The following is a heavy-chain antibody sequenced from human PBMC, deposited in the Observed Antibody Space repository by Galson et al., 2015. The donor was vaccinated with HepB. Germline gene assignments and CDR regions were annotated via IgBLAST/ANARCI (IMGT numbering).Heavy chain of an antibody. D-gene: IGHD2-2*02. CDR3: ATEGRDCSSTSCYTWFDP. J-gene: IGHJ5*02. V-gene: IGHV1-8*01. Sequence: SVKVSCKASGYTFTSYDINWVRQAPGQGLEWMGWMNPNSGNTGYAQKFQGRVTMTRNTSISTAYMELSSLRSADTAVYYCATEGRDCSSTSCYTWFDPWGQGTLVTVSS. CDR1: GYTFTSYD. CDR2: MNPNSGNT.